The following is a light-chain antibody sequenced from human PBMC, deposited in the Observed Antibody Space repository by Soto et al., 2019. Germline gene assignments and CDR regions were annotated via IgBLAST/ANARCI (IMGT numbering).Light chain of an antibody. CDR2: DAS. V-gene: IGKV3-11*01. J-gene: IGKJ4*01. CDR1: QSVSSY. CDR3: QQRSNWPRALT. Sequence: EIVLTQSPATLSLSPGERATLSCRASQSVSSYLAWYQQKPGQAPRLLIYDASNRATGIPARFSGSGSGTDFTLTISSLEPEDVAVYYWQQRSNWPRALTFGGGTKVEIK.